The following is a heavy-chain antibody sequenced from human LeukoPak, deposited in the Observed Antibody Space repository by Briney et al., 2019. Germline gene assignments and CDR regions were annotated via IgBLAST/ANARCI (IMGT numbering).Heavy chain of an antibody. J-gene: IGHJ4*02. Sequence: PGGSLRLSCAASGFTFSSFWMTWVRQAPGKGLEWVANINQDGSEKYYVDSVKGRFTISRDNAKNSGYLQMNSLRAEDTAAYYCARDGGVSGYDLLDYWGQGTLVTVSS. D-gene: IGHD5-12*01. CDR1: GFTFSSFW. V-gene: IGHV3-7*01. CDR2: INQDGSEK. CDR3: ARDGGVSGYDLLDY.